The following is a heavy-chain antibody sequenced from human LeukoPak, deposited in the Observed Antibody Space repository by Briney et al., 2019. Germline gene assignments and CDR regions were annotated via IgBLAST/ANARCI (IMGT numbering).Heavy chain of an antibody. CDR2: IYWDDDK. J-gene: IGHJ3*02. V-gene: IGHV2-5*02. D-gene: IGHD4-17*01. Sequence: SGPTLVKPTQTLTLTCTFSGFSLSTSGVGVGWIRQPPGKALEWLALIYWDDDKRYSPSLKSRLTITKDTSKNQVVLTMTNMDPVDTATYYCALLLNYDYGDYWHPVDIWGQGTMVTVSS. CDR1: GFSLSTSGVG. CDR3: ALLLNYDYGDYWHPVDI.